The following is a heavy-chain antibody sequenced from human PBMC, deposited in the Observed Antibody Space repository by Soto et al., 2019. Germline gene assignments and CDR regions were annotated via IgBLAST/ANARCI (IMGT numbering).Heavy chain of an antibody. CDR2: IYHSGST. CDR3: ARAGGLGAVAVDY. D-gene: IGHD6-19*01. CDR1: GGSISSGGYS. V-gene: IGHV4-30-2*01. Sequence: QLQLQESGSGLVKPSQTLSLTCAVSGGSISSGGYSWSWIRQPPGKGLEWIGYIYHSGSTYYNPSLKSRVLISVDRSKNQFSLKLSSVTAADTAVYYCARAGGLGAVAVDYWGQGTLVTVSS. J-gene: IGHJ4*02.